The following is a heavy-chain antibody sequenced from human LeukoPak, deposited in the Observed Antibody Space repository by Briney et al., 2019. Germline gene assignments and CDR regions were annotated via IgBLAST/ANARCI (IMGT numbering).Heavy chain of an antibody. CDR3: ARALGGIAAAGFDY. J-gene: IGHJ4*02. CDR2: FSGSGGNT. V-gene: IGHV3-23*01. D-gene: IGHD6-13*01. CDR1: GFTFSSYE. Sequence: GGSLRLSCAASGFTFSSYEMNWVRQAPGKGMEWVSTFSGSGGNTYYADSVKGRFTISRDNSKNTLYLQMNSLRAEDTAVYYCARALGGIAAAGFDYWGQGTLVTASS.